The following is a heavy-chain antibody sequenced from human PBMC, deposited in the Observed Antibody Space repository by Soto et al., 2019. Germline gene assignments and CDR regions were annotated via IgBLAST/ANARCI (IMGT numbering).Heavy chain of an antibody. CDR3: ASNYPGQGGMDV. V-gene: IGHV4-59*01. CDR1: GGSISSYY. D-gene: IGHD4-4*01. J-gene: IGHJ6*02. CDR2: IYYSGST. Sequence: QVQLQESGPGLVKPSETLSLTCTVSGGSISSYYWRWIRQPPGKGLEWIGYIYYSGSTNYNPSLESRVTISVDTSKNQFSLELSSVTAADTAVYYCASNYPGQGGMDVWGQGTTVTVSS.